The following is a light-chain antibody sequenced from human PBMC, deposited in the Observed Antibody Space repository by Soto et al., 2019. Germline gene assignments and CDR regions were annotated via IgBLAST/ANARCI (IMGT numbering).Light chain of an antibody. Sequence: DIQMTQSPSSLSASVGDRVTITCRASQSIDIYLNWYQQKPGKAPNLLIYGASSLQSGVPSRFSGSGSGTDFTLTISSLEPEDSAVYYCQQRHMWPITFGQGTRLEIK. CDR1: QSIDIY. CDR2: GAS. CDR3: QQRHMWPIT. V-gene: IGKV1-39*01. J-gene: IGKJ5*01.